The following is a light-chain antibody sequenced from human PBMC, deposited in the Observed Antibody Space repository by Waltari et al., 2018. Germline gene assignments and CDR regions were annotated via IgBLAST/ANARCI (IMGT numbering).Light chain of an antibody. V-gene: IGLV4-69*01. J-gene: IGLJ3*02. CDR2: VNSDGRH. CDR3: QTGGHGTWV. CDR1: SGHSSTI. Sequence: QLVLTQSPSASASLGASVKLTCTLSSGHSSTIIAWQPQQPEKGPRYLMKVNSDGRHSKGDEIPDRFSGSSSGAERYLTISSLQSEDEADYYCQTGGHGTWVFGGGTKLTVL.